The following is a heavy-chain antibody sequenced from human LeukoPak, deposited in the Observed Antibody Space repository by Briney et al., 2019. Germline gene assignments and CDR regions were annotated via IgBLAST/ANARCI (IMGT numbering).Heavy chain of an antibody. CDR1: GFTFSTYA. Sequence: GGSLRLSCAASGFTFSTYAMSWVRQAPERGLEWVSTISGPGGGTYYAASVKGRFTISRDNSKNTLYLHMNSLRAEDTAVYYCARDGSSWRDSPPDYWGQGTLVTVSS. CDR2: ISGPGGGT. J-gene: IGHJ4*02. D-gene: IGHD6-13*01. CDR3: ARDGSSWRDSPPDY. V-gene: IGHV3-23*01.